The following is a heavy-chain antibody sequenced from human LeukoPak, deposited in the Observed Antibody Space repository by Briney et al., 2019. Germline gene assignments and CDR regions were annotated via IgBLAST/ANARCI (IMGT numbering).Heavy chain of an antibody. J-gene: IGHJ5*02. CDR1: GGSFSGNY. CDR3: AREGQMYNSSWQGYNWFDP. V-gene: IGHV4-34*01. Sequence: SETLSLTCAVYGGSFSGNYWSWIRQPPGKGLEWIGEINHSGSTNYNPSLKSRVTISVDTSKNQFSLKLSSVTAADTAVYYCAREGQMYNSSWQGYNWFDPWGQGTLVTVSS. CDR2: INHSGST. D-gene: IGHD6-13*01.